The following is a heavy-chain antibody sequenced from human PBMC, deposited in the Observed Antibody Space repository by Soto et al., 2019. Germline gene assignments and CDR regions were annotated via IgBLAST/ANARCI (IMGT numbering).Heavy chain of an antibody. J-gene: IGHJ6*02. Sequence: SETLSLTCTVSGGSISSSDYYWGWIRQTPGKELEWIGTIYHTGITYYNPSLKSRVTMSIDTATSQFSLRMFSVTAADTAVYFCARLSIATRIYYYYGMDVWGRGTTVTVS. CDR3: ARLSIATRIYYYYGMDV. CDR1: GGSISSSDYY. D-gene: IGHD6-6*01. CDR2: IYHTGIT. V-gene: IGHV4-39*01.